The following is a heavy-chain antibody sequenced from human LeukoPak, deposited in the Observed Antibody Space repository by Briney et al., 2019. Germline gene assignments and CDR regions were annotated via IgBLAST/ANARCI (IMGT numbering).Heavy chain of an antibody. D-gene: IGHD3-10*01. J-gene: IGHJ6*03. V-gene: IGHV1-69*05. CDR1: GGTFSSYA. CDR2: IIPIFGTA. Sequence: SVKVSCKASGGTFSSYAISWVRQAPGQGLEWMGGIIPIFGTANYAQKFQGRVTITTDESTSTAYTELSSLRSEDTAVYHCASSYGSGSYYKSYYYYMDVWGKGTTVTVSS. CDR3: ASSYGSGSYYKSYYYYMDV.